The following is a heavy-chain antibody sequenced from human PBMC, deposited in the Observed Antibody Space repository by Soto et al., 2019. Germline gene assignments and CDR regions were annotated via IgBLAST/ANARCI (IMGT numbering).Heavy chain of an antibody. D-gene: IGHD4-4*01. Sequence: ASVKVSCKASGGTFSSYAISWVRQAPGQGLEWMGGIIPIFGTANYAQKFQGRVTITADESTSTAYMELSSLRSEDTAVYYCASPTTEDAGYYYYYYGMDVWGQGTTVTVSS. CDR3: ASPTTEDAGYYYYYYGMDV. J-gene: IGHJ6*02. CDR2: IIPIFGTA. CDR1: GGTFSSYA. V-gene: IGHV1-69*13.